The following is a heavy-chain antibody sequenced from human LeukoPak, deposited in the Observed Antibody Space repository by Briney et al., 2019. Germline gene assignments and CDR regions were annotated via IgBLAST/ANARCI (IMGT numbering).Heavy chain of an antibody. CDR2: INHSGST. CDR1: GGSFSGYY. CDR3: ASRGVYSSSSRRRWFDP. V-gene: IGHV4-34*01. J-gene: IGHJ5*02. Sequence: SETLSLTCAVYGGSFSGYYWSWIRQPPGKGLEWIGEINHSGSTNYNPSLKSRVTISVDTSKNQFSLKLSSVTAADTAVYYCASRGVYSSSSRRRWFDPWGQGTLVTVSS. D-gene: IGHD6-6*01.